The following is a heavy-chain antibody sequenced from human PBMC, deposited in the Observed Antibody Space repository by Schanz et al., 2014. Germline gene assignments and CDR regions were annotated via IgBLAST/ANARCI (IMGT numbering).Heavy chain of an antibody. Sequence: QGQLVQSGPEVKEPGASVKVSCEASGYTFSSYGINWVRQAPGQGLEWMGWISAYNGNTNYAQKLQGRVTMTTDTSANTAYMELRSLRSDDTAHYYCVRVPSRDVSFDLWGRGTLVTVSS. CDR3: VRVPSRDVSFDL. CDR2: ISAYNGNT. D-gene: IGHD3-16*01. V-gene: IGHV1-18*01. J-gene: IGHJ2*01. CDR1: GYTFSSYG.